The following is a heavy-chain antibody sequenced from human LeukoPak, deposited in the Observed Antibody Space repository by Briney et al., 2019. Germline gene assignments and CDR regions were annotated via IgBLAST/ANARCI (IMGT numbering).Heavy chain of an antibody. CDR1: GGSLSVYH. CDR3: AKEGMASEDYSADGAFDI. CDR2: LYDTRIT. V-gene: IGHV4-4*08. J-gene: IGHJ6*02. Sequence: SETLSLTCTVSGGSLSVYHWSWIRQPPGHGLKWMGDLYDTRITNSRPSLNSRVIKSVDTYNNQISLSLIAGTLAPTPICFCAKEGMASEDYSADGAFDIWGQGTTVTVSS. D-gene: IGHD4-17*01.